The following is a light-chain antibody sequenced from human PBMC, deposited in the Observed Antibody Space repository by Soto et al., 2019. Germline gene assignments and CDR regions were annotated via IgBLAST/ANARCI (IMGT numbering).Light chain of an antibody. J-gene: IGLJ1*01. CDR2: EVS. CDR3: SSYTSSSTSHYV. CDR1: SSDVGGYNY. Sequence: QSVLTQPASVSGSPGQSITISCTGTSSDVGGYNYVSWYQQHPGRAPKLMIYEVSNRPSGVSNRFSGSKSGNAASLTISGLQAEDEADYYCSSYTSSSTSHYVCGTGTKV. V-gene: IGLV2-14*01.